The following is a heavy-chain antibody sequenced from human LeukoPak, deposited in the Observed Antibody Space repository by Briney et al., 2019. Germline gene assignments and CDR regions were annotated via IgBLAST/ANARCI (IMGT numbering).Heavy chain of an antibody. Sequence: ASVKVSCKASGGTFSSYAISWVRQAPGQGLEWMGGFIPIFGTANYAQTFQGRVTITTDESTSTAYMELSSLRSEHTAVYYWAREKETYCSSTSCSPGVAFDIWGQGTMVTVSS. CDR2: FIPIFGTA. D-gene: IGHD2-2*01. V-gene: IGHV1-69*05. J-gene: IGHJ3*02. CDR3: AREKETYCSSTSCSPGVAFDI. CDR1: GGTFSSYA.